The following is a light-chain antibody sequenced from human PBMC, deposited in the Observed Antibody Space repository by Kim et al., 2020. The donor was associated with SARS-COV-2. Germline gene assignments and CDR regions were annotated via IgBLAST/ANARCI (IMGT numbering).Light chain of an antibody. V-gene: IGLV2-11*03. CDR2: DVY. CDR1: SSDVGGYNY. J-gene: IGLJ1*01. Sequence: SVTIACTGTSSDVGGYNYVFWYQQYPGKAPKLMIFDVYKRPSGVPDRFAGSKSDNTASLTISGLQAEDEADYYCCSYAGSITFGYVFGTGTKVTVL. CDR3: CSYAGSITFGYV.